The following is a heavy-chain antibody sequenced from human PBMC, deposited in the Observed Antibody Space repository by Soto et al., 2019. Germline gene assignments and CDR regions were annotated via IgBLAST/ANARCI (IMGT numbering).Heavy chain of an antibody. CDR1: GFTFSSYD. J-gene: IGHJ4*02. CDR2: IGTAGDT. V-gene: IGHV3-13*01. D-gene: IGHD3-16*01. Sequence: EVQLVESGGDLVQPGGSLRLSCAASGFTFSSYDFHWVRQATGKGLEWVSGIGTAGDTYYAGSVKGRFIMSRENVKNSLYLQMNSLSAGDTAVYYCTRGADGFDYWGQGTLVTVSS. CDR3: TRGADGFDY.